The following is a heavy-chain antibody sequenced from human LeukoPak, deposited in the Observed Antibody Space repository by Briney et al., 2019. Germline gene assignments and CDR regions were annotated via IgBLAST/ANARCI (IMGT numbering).Heavy chain of an antibody. Sequence: PGGSLRLSCAASGFTFSDYYMSWIRQAPGKGLEWVSYISSSGSTIYYADSVKGRFTISRDNAKNSPYLQMNSLRAEDTAVYYCAHYSSSWYSPDDAFDIWGQGTMVTVSS. CDR1: GFTFSDYY. V-gene: IGHV3-11*04. D-gene: IGHD6-13*01. CDR3: AHYSSSWYSPDDAFDI. CDR2: ISSSGSTI. J-gene: IGHJ3*02.